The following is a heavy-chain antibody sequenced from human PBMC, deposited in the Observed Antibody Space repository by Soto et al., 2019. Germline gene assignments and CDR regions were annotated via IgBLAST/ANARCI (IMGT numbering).Heavy chain of an antibody. V-gene: IGHV1-3*01. CDR3: AKGVLLWFGEPQYYFDY. CDR1: GYTFTSYA. J-gene: IGHJ4*02. CDR2: INAGNGNT. Sequence: QVQLVQSGAEVKKPGASVKVSCKASGYTFTSYAMHWVRQAPGQRLEWMGWINAGNGNTKYSQKFQGRVTITRDTPASTAYMELSSLRSEDTAVYYCAKGVLLWFGEPQYYFDYWGQGTLVTVSS. D-gene: IGHD3-10*01.